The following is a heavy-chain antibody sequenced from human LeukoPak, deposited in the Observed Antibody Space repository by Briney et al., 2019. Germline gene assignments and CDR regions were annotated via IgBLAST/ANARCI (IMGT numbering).Heavy chain of an antibody. Sequence: SETLSLTCTVSSGSISSRNYYGSWIRQPAGRGLEWIGRISTIGSTNYNPSLNSRVTISIGTSKNQFSLKLSSVTAADTAVYYCARGGRVTIFGVVYYFDYWGQGTLVTVSS. CDR2: ISTIGST. D-gene: IGHD3-3*01. J-gene: IGHJ4*02. V-gene: IGHV4-61*02. CDR3: ARGGRVTIFGVVYYFDY. CDR1: SGSISSRNYY.